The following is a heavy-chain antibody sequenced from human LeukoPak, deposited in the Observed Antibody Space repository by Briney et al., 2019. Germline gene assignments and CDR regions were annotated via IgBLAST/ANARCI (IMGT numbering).Heavy chain of an antibody. CDR2: IYYDGST. CDR3: GRRGLLVPAS. Sequence: SETLSLICTVSGDFFISSSNYWVWIRQPPGKGLEWVGSIYYDGSTYYNSALKSRATIFADTSKSQFSLKLNSVIAADTAVYYCGRRGLLVPASWGQGTLVTVSS. V-gene: IGHV4-39*01. J-gene: IGHJ5*02. D-gene: IGHD2-2*01. CDR1: GDFFISSSNY.